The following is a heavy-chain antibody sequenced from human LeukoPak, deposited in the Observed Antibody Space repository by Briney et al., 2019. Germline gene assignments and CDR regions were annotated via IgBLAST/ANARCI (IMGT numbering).Heavy chain of an antibody. CDR1: GYTFTAHY. J-gene: IGHJ2*01. Sequence: ASVKVSCRASGYTFTAHYIHWVRQAPGQGLEWMGWIDSNSGGTNYAQRFLGSVTMTGDTSINTAFMEVRRLRSDDTAIYYCARGRGTTMVRGVITNYFDLWGHGSLVTVSS. CDR2: IDSNSGGT. D-gene: IGHD3-10*01. V-gene: IGHV1-2*02. CDR3: ARGRGTTMVRGVITNYFDL.